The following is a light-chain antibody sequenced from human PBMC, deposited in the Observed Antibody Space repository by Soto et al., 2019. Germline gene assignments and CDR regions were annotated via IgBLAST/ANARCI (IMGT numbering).Light chain of an antibody. Sequence: IQVPMSPASVSANVGDRVTITCRASQSISSYLNWYQQKPGKAPKLLIYAASSLQSGVPSRFSGSGSGTDFTLTISSPQPEDVATYYWQQRHSTPTTFGQATRLE. J-gene: IGKJ5*01. CDR3: QQRHSTPTT. V-gene: IGKV1-39*01. CDR1: QSISSY. CDR2: AAS.